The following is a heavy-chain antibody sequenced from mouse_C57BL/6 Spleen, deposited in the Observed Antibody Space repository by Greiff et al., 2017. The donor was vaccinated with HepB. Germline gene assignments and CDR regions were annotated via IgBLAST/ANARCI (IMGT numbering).Heavy chain of an antibody. CDR1: GYAFSSSW. V-gene: IGHV1-82*01. CDR3: ARGDWYRNFDV. J-gene: IGHJ1*03. CDR2: IYPGDGDT. Sequence: QVQLHQSGPELVKPGASVKISCKASGYAFSSSWMNWVKQRPGKGLEWIGRIYPGDGDTNYNGKFKGKATLTADKSSSTAYMQLSSLTSEDSAVYFCARGDWYRNFDVWGTGTTVTVSS. D-gene: IGHD2-14*01.